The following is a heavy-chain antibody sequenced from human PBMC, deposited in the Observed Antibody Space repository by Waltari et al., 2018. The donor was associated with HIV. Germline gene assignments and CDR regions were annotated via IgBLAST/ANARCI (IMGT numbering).Heavy chain of an antibody. D-gene: IGHD6-19*01. Sequence: QVQLVQPGAEVKKPRASVKVSCKASGYPFTGYYMHWVRQAPAQGLEWMGWINPKSDGTNYAQKFQGRVTMTRDTSTSTAYMELSRLRSDDTALYYCARDRIAVTGSYYYGMDVWGQGTTVTVSS. CDR1: GYPFTGYY. CDR2: INPKSDGT. J-gene: IGHJ6*02. V-gene: IGHV1-2*02. CDR3: ARDRIAVTGSYYYGMDV.